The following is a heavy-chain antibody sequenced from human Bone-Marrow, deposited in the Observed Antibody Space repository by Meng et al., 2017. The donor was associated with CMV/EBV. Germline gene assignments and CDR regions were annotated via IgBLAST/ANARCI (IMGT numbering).Heavy chain of an antibody. Sequence: GESLKISCAASGFTFSSYSMNWVRQAPGKGLEWVSSISSSSSYIYYADSVKGRFAISRDNSKNTLFLQMGSLRPEDMAVYYCARACSGGSCYDYWGRRTLVTFSS. CDR3: ARACSGGSCYDY. J-gene: IGHJ4*02. CDR2: ISSSSSYI. CDR1: GFTFSSYS. V-gene: IGHV3-21*01. D-gene: IGHD2-15*01.